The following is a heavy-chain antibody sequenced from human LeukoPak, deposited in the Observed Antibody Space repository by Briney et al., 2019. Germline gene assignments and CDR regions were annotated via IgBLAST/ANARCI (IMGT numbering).Heavy chain of an antibody. CDR2: INHSGST. CDR3: ARTRNKAAAGTRSHAFDI. CDR1: GGSFSGYY. J-gene: IGHJ3*02. V-gene: IGHV4-34*01. D-gene: IGHD6-13*01. Sequence: SETLSLTCAVYGGSFSGYYWSWIRQPPGKGLEWIWEINHSGSTNYNPSLNSRVTISVDTSKNQFSLKLSSVTAAATAGYYCARTRNKAAAGTRSHAFDIWGQGTMVTVSS.